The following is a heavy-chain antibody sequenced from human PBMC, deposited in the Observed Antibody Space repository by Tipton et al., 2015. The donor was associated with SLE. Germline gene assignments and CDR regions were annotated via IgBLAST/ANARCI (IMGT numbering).Heavy chain of an antibody. CDR1: GYTFTSYG. V-gene: IGHV1-18*04. Sequence: QLVQSGAEVKKPGASVKVSCKASGYTFTSYGISWVRQAPGQGLEWMGWISAYNGNTNYAQKLQGRVTMTTDTSTSTAYMELNSLKSEDTAVYYCARGYCSGGRCPNWFDPWGQGTLVTVSS. CDR3: ARGYCSGGRCPNWFDP. D-gene: IGHD2-15*01. J-gene: IGHJ5*02. CDR2: ISAYNGNT.